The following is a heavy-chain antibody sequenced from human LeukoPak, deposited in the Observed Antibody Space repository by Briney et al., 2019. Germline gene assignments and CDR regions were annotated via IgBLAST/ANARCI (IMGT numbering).Heavy chain of an antibody. CDR2: IYHSGSS. V-gene: IGHV4-61*01. J-gene: IGHJ3*02. CDR3: ARVIGIVGAGGAFDI. D-gene: IGHD1-26*01. Sequence: SETLSLTCTVSGGSVSSGSYYWSWIRQPPGKGLEWIGYIYHSGSSNYNPSLKSRVTISVDTSKNQFSLKLSSVTAADTAVYYCARVIGIVGAGGAFDIWGQGTMVTVSS. CDR1: GGSVSSGSYY.